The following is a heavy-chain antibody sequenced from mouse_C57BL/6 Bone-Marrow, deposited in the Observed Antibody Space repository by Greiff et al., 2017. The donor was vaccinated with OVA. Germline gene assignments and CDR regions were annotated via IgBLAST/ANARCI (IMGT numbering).Heavy chain of an antibody. CDR2: IYPGSGST. CDR3: ARRYYVSSYWYFDV. J-gene: IGHJ1*03. CDR1: GYTFTSYW. D-gene: IGHD1-1*01. V-gene: IGHV1-55*01. Sequence: QVQLKQPGAELVKPGASVKMSCKASGYTFTSYWITWVKQRPGQGLEWIGDIYPGSGSTNYNEKFKSKATLTVDTSSSTAYMQLSSLTSEDSAVYYCARRYYVSSYWYFDVWGTGTTVTVSS.